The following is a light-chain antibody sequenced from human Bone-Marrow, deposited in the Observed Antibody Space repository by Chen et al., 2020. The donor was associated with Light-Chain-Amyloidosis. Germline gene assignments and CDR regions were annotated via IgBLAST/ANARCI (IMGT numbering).Light chain of an antibody. CDR3: QQYGTSPLT. J-gene: IGKJ4*01. V-gene: IGKV3-20*01. CDR1: QTISSNY. Sequence: EIVLTQSPGTLSLSPGEGANLSCRASQTISSNYLPWYQQKFGQAPRILIYGSSSRATGIPDRFTGSGSGTDFTLTINRLEPEDFAMYYCQQYGTSPLTFGGGTKVEIK. CDR2: GSS.